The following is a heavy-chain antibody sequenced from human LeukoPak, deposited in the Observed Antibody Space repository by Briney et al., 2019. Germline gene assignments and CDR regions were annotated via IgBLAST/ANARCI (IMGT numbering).Heavy chain of an antibody. J-gene: IGHJ6*03. Sequence: GGSLRLSCAASGFTFSSYWMSWVRQAPGKGLEWVANIKKDGSEKYYVDSVKGRFTISRDNAKTSLYLQMNSLRAEDTAVYYCARDYYGSGRNYMDVWGKGTTVTISS. V-gene: IGHV3-7*01. CDR3: ARDYYGSGRNYMDV. CDR1: GFTFSSYW. CDR2: IKKDGSEK. D-gene: IGHD3-10*01.